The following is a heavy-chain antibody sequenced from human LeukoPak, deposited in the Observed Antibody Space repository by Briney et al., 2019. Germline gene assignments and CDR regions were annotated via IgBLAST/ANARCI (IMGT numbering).Heavy chain of an antibody. D-gene: IGHD3-10*01. V-gene: IGHV4-30-4*01. CDR1: GGSISSGDYY. Sequence: SQTLSLTCTVSGGSISSGDYYWSWIRQPPGKGLEWIGYIYYSGSTYYNPSLKSRVTISVDTSKNQFSLKLSSVTAADTAVYYCARGHYGSGSYEPWGQGTLVTVSS. CDR2: IYYSGST. CDR3: ARGHYGSGSYEP. J-gene: IGHJ5*02.